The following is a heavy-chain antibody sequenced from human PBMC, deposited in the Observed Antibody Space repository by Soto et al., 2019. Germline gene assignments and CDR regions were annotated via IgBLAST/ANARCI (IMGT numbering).Heavy chain of an antibody. CDR3: ALTGTAARFDY. V-gene: IGHV4-61*01. D-gene: IGHD6-6*01. CDR1: GGSVSSGSYY. CDR2: IYYSGST. J-gene: IGHJ4*02. Sequence: QVQLQESGPGLVKPSETLSLTCTVSGGSVSSGSYYWSWIRQPPGKGLEWIGYIYYSGSTNYNPSLKSRITISVDTSKNQFSLKLSSVTAADTAVYYCALTGTAARFDYWGQGTLVTVSS.